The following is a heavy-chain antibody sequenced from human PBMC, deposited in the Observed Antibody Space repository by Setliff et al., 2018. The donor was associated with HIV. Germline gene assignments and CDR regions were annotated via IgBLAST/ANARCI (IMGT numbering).Heavy chain of an antibody. Sequence: PSETLSLTCAVYGGSFSGYYWSWIRHHPGKGLEWVGYIFYSGSTYYNPSLESRLTISIDTSKNQFFLKLRSVTAADTAVYFCARASSGYESRGLFDYWGQGMLVTVSS. J-gene: IGHJ4*02. CDR1: GGSFSGYY. CDR2: IFYSGST. CDR3: ARASSGYESRGLFDY. D-gene: IGHD5-12*01. V-gene: IGHV4-31*11.